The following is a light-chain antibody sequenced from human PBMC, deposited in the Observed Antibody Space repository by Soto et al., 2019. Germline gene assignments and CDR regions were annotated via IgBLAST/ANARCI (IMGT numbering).Light chain of an antibody. CDR1: TSDIGAYNY. Sequence: QSALTQPASVSGSPGQSITFSCTGTTSDIGAYNYVSWYQHHPGKAPKLLIYDVTARPSGVSDRFSGSKSGTTASLTISGLQAEDEADYFCSSYTIINTVVLFGGGTQLTVL. CDR2: DVT. CDR3: SSYTIINTVVL. V-gene: IGLV2-14*03. J-gene: IGLJ3*02.